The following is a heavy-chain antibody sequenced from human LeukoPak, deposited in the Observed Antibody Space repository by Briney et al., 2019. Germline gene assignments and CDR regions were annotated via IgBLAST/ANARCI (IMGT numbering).Heavy chain of an antibody. CDR3: ARGQRGYSYAINWFDP. CDR2: INHSGST. CDR1: GGSFSGYY. J-gene: IGHJ5*02. D-gene: IGHD5-18*01. Sequence: RASETLSLTCAVYGGSFSGYYWSWIRQPPGKGLEWIGEINHSGSTNYNPSLKSRVTISVDTSKNQFSLKLSSVTAADTAVYYCARGQRGYSYAINWFDPWGQGTLVTVSS. V-gene: IGHV4-34*01.